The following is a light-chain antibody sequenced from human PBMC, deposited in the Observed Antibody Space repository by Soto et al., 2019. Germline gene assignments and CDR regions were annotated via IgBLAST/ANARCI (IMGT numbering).Light chain of an antibody. CDR3: SSYAGSSNV. Sequence: QSVLTQPPSASGSPGQSVAISCTGTSNDVGGYNYVSWYQQHPGKAPKPMIYEVNKRPSGVPDRFSGSKSGNTASLTVSGLQDEDEADYYCSSYAGSSNVFGTGTKVTVL. CDR1: SNDVGGYNY. J-gene: IGLJ1*01. V-gene: IGLV2-8*01. CDR2: EVN.